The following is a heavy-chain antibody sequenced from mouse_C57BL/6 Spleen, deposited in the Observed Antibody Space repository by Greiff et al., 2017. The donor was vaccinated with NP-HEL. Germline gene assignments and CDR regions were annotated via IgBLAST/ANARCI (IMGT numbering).Heavy chain of an antibody. CDR3: ARWGGRDYAMDY. CDR2: INPGSGGT. CDR1: GYAFTNYL. J-gene: IGHJ4*01. Sequence: QVQLKESGAELVRPGTSVKVSCKASGYAFTNYLIEWVKQRPGQGLEWIGVINPGSGGTNYNEKFKGKATLTADKSSSTAYMQLSSLTSEDSAVYYCARWGGRDYAMDYWGQGTSVTVSS. V-gene: IGHV1-54*01. D-gene: IGHD6-1*01.